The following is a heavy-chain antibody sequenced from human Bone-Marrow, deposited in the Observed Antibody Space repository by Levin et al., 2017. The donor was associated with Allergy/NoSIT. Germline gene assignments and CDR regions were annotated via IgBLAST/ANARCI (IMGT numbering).Heavy chain of an antibody. CDR1: GFTFSNYA. D-gene: IGHD6-19*01. J-gene: IGHJ2*01. V-gene: IGHV3-23*01. CDR3: ARDHDSSGWYHWYFDL. CDR2: MSGGGGST. Sequence: GGSLRLSCAASGFTFSNYAMNWVRQAPGKGLEWVSGMSGGGGSTFYADSVKGRFTISRDDSKNTLYLQMKSLRVEDTALYYCARDHDSSGWYHWYFDLWVRGTLVTVSS.